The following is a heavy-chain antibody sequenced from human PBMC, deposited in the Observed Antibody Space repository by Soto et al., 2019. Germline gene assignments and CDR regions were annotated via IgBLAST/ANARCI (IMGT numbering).Heavy chain of an antibody. CDR1: GFTVSNNY. CDR3: ASGVNGGY. J-gene: IGHJ4*02. CDR2: IYSGGKT. D-gene: IGHD2-8*01. Sequence: EVQLVESGGTLVQPGGSLRLSCAASGFTVSNNYMTWVRQAPGKGLEWVSVIYSGGKTYYADSVKGRFTISRDSSKNTLFLQMNSLRAEDTAVYYCASGVNGGYWGQGTLVTVSS. V-gene: IGHV3-66*01.